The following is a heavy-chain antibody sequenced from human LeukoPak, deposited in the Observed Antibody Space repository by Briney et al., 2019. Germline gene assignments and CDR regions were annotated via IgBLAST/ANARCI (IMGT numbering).Heavy chain of an antibody. CDR2: INPNRGGT. CDR3: ARDQGTSSSPTPYY. V-gene: IGHV1-2*02. J-gene: IGHJ4*02. D-gene: IGHD6-13*01. Sequence: GASVKVSCKASGYTFTGYYMHWVRQAPGQGLEWMGWINPNRGGTNYAQKFQGRVTMTRDTSISTAYMELSRLRSDDTAVYYCARDQGTSSSPTPYYWGQGTLVTVSS. CDR1: GYTFTGYY.